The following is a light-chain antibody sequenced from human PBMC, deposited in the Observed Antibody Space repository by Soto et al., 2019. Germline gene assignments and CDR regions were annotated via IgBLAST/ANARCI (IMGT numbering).Light chain of an antibody. V-gene: IGLV1-47*02. CDR3: AAWDDSLSGLV. J-gene: IGLJ1*01. CDR1: SSNIGSNY. Sequence: QSVLTQPSSASGTPGQRVTISCSGSSSNIGSNYVYWYQQLPGTAPKLLIYSNNQRPSGVPDRFSGSKSGTSASLAISGLRSEDEADYYCAAWDDSLSGLVFGTGTKVTAL. CDR2: SNN.